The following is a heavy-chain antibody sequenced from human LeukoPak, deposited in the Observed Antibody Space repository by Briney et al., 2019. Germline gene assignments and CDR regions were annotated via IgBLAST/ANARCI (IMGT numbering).Heavy chain of an antibody. CDR1: GGSISSGSYH. J-gene: IGHJ6*02. CDR2: IYTSGST. D-gene: IGHD6-19*01. V-gene: IGHV4-61*02. CDR3: ARDVGSGWYKDYYYYGMDV. Sequence: SETLSLTCTVSGGSISSGSYHWSWIRQPAGKGLEWIGRIYTSGSTNYNPSLKSRVTISVDTSKNQFSLKLSSVTAADTAVYYCARDVGSGWYKDYYYYGMDVWGQGTTVTVSS.